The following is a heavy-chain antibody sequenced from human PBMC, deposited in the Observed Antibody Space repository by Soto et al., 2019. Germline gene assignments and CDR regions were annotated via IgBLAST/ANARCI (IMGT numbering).Heavy chain of an antibody. D-gene: IGHD1-20*01. CDR1: GDYIHVGGYY. Sequence: SETLSLTCSVSGDYIHVGGYYWGWLRQSPGKGPEWIGSVFYTGFTSYNPSLESRVSVSVDTSKNQFSLKVSGVSAADTAVYYCATSQKGYNWNYFDHWGQGALVTVSS. J-gene: IGHJ4*02. V-gene: IGHV4-39*01. CDR3: ATSQKGYNWNYFDH. CDR2: VFYTGFT.